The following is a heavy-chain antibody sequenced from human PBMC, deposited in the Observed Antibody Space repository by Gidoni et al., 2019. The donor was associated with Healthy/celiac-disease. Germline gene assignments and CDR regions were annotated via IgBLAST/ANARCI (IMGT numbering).Heavy chain of an antibody. V-gene: IGHV3-21*01. J-gene: IGHJ4*02. CDR2: SSSSSSYI. CDR3: ARDDHYDFWSGYAPPGV. CDR1: GLPFSSYS. Sequence: EVQLVESGGGLVKPGGSLRLPGEASGLPFSSYSMNGVRQAPGQGLEWVSSSSSSSSYIYYADSVKGRFTISRDNAKNSLYLQMNSLRAEDTAVYYCARDDHYDFWSGYAPPGVWGQGTLVTVSS. D-gene: IGHD3-3*01.